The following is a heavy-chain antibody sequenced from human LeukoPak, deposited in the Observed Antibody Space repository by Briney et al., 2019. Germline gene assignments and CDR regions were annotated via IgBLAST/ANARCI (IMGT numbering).Heavy chain of an antibody. J-gene: IGHJ4*02. D-gene: IGHD6-13*01. V-gene: IGHV4-39*01. CDR3: ARHYGSSPLLDY. CDR1: GGSISSTRYY. CDR2: IYYSGTS. Sequence: SETPSLTCTVSGGSISSTRYYWGWIRQPPGKGLEWIGSIYYSGTSYYNPSLESRVTISVDTSKNQLSLRLSSVTAADTAVYYCARHYGSSPLLDYWGQGTLVTVPS.